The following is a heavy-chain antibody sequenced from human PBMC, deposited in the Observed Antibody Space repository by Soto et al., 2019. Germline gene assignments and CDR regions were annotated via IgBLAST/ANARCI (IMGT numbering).Heavy chain of an antibody. CDR2: VHSDGTTT. Sequence: EVQLVESGGGLVQPGESLRLSCAASGFTFDYYWMHWVRQAPGKGLVWVSRVHSDGTTTTYADSVKGRFTISRDNARNTVSLQISRLRAEDTAIYYCARGDRGGFDLWGHGTVVTVSS. CDR3: ARGDRGGFDL. D-gene: IGHD3-10*01. V-gene: IGHV3-74*01. CDR1: GFTFDYYW. J-gene: IGHJ3*01.